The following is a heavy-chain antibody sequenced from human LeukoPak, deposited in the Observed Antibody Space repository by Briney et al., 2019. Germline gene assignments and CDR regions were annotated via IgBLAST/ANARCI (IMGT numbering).Heavy chain of an antibody. Sequence: SETLSHTCAVYGGSFSGYYWSWIRQPPGKGLEWIGEINHSGSTNYNPSLKSRVTISVDTSKNQFSLKLSSVTAADTAVYYCARARRFQNWFDPWGQGTLVTVSS. CDR3: ARARRFQNWFDP. CDR2: INHSGST. J-gene: IGHJ5*02. V-gene: IGHV4-34*01. CDR1: GGSFSGYY. D-gene: IGHD3-3*01.